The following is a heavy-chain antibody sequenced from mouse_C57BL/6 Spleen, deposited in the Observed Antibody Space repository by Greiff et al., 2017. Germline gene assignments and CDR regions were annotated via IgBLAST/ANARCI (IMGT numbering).Heavy chain of an antibody. J-gene: IGHJ4*01. CDR1: GYTFTDYE. Sequence: QVQLKESGAELVRPGASVTLSCKASGYTFTDYEMHWVKQTPVHGLEWIGAIDPETGGTAYNQKFKGKAILTADKSSSTAYMELRSLTSEDSAVYYCTRGRITTVVEDYAMDYWGQGTSVTVSS. CDR2: IDPETGGT. D-gene: IGHD1-1*01. CDR3: TRGRITTVVEDYAMDY. V-gene: IGHV1-15*01.